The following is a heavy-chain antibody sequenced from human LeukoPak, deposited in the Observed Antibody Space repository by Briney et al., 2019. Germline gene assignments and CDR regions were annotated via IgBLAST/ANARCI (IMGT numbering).Heavy chain of an antibody. J-gene: IGHJ4*02. V-gene: IGHV3-23*01. Sequence: PGGSLRLSCAASGFTFSSYAMTWVRQAPGKGLEWVSAITGSGGRTSYADSVKGGFTISRDNSNNTLYLQMNSLRAEDTAVYCSKGKDILTGLYDYWGQGTLVTVSS. CDR2: ITGSGGRT. CDR3: KGKDILTGLYDY. D-gene: IGHD3-9*01. CDR1: GFTFSSYA.